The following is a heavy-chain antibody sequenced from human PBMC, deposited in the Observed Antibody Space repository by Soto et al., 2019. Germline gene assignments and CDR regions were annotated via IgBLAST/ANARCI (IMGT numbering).Heavy chain of an antibody. CDR2: INAGNGNT. Sequence: GASVKVSCKASGYTFTSYAMHWVRQAPGQRLEWMGWINAGNGNTKYSQKFQGRVTITRDTSASTAYMELSSLRSEDTAMYYCARSVVIPTAPDYWGQGTLVTVS. CDR1: GYTFTSYA. D-gene: IGHD2-2*01. J-gene: IGHJ4*02. CDR3: ARSVVIPTAPDY. V-gene: IGHV1-3*01.